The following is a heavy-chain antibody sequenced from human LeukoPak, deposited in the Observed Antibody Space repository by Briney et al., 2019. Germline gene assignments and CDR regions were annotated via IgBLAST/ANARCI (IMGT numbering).Heavy chain of an antibody. CDR2: IIPIFGTA. V-gene: IGHV1-69*13. CDR3: ARDTAEGISSIAAAGTFGFDY. J-gene: IGHJ4*02. Sequence: GASVKVSCKVSGGTFSSYAISWVRQAPGQGLEWMGGIIPIFGTANYAQKFQGRVTITADESTSTAYMELSSLRSEDTAVYYCARDTAEGISSIAAAGTFGFDYWGQGTLVTVSS. CDR1: GGTFSSYA. D-gene: IGHD6-13*01.